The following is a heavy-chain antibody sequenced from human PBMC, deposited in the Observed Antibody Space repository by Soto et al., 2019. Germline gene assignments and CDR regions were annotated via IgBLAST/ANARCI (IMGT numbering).Heavy chain of an antibody. CDR1: GFTFNSYT. CDR3: AKDSYDILTGQKRYFDS. D-gene: IGHD3-9*01. Sequence: GGSLRLSCAASGFTFNSYTMHWVRQAPGKGLEWVSLISWDGGITYYGDSVKGRFTVSRDNSDNSLYLQMTSLRSDDTAFYYCAKDSYDILTGQKRYFDSWGQGTLVTVSS. J-gene: IGHJ4*02. CDR2: ISWDGGIT. V-gene: IGHV3-43*01.